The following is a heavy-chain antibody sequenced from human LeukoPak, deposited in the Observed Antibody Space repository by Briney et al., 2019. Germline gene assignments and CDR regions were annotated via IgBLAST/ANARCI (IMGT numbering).Heavy chain of an antibody. CDR2: ISAYNGNT. D-gene: IGHD5-18*01. J-gene: IGHJ4*02. CDR3: ARDYGYAARMADY. CDR1: GYTFTTFG. V-gene: IGHV1-18*01. Sequence: ASVKVSCKASGYTFTTFGVTWVRQAPRQGLEWMGWISAYNGNTNYAQKLQGRVTMTTDTSTSTAYMELRSLRSDDTAVYYCARDYGYAARMADYWGQGTLVTVSS.